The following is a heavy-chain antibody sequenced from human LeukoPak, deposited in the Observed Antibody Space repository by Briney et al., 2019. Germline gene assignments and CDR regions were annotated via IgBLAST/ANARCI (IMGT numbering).Heavy chain of an antibody. CDR1: GFTFSSYD. D-gene: IGHD1-26*01. CDR3: ARIGSGSYYGYFDY. Sequence: GGSLRLSCAASGFTFSSYDMSWVRQAPGKGLGWVSGISGSGSSTYYADSVKGRFTISRDNSKNTLYLQMNSLRAEDTAVYYCARIGSGSYYGYFDYWGQGTLVTVSS. V-gene: IGHV3-23*01. J-gene: IGHJ4*02. CDR2: ISGSGSST.